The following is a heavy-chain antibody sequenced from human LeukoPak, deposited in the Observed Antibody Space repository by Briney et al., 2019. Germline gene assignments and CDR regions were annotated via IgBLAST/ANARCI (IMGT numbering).Heavy chain of an antibody. J-gene: IGHJ6*03. Sequence: SETLSLTCTVSGGSISSYYWSWIRRPAGKGLEWIGRIYTSGSTNYNPSLKSRVTMSVDTSKNQFSLKLSSVTAADTAVYYCARGGSTSYYYYYMDVWGKGTTVTVSS. CDR1: GGSISSYY. CDR3: ARGGSTSYYYYYMDV. D-gene: IGHD2-2*01. V-gene: IGHV4-4*07. CDR2: IYTSGST.